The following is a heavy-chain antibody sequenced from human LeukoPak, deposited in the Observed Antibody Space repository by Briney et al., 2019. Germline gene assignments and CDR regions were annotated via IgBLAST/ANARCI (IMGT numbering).Heavy chain of an antibody. V-gene: IGHV4-59*01. J-gene: IGHJ4*02. CDR3: AGRDANLDIVPTLFPFDY. Sequence: SETLSLTCAVSGGSISSYHWSWFRQAPGKGLEWIGYMYNSGSTNFNPSLKSRVTISGDTSKNQFSLKLSSVTAADTAVYYCAGRDANLDIVPTLFPFDYWAREPWSPSPQ. CDR2: MYNSGST. CDR1: GGSISSYH. D-gene: IGHD5-12*01.